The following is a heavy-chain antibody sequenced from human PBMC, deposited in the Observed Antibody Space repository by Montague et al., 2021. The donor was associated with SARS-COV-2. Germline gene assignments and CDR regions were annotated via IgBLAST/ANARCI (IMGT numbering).Heavy chain of an antibody. V-gene: IGHV4-34*01. CDR3: ARGPMYEGIGGVMVTLYYDAMAV. CDR1: AGSFSDYY. D-gene: IGHD3-16*01. J-gene: IGHJ6*02. Sequence: SETLSLTCAVYAGSFSDYYWSWIRQSPGKGLEWLGEINHNGSTNYNPSLKSRLIISVDTCKKQFSLNLTSVTAADTAVYYCARGPMYEGIGGVMVTLYYDAMAVWGQGTTVTVSS. CDR2: INHNGST.